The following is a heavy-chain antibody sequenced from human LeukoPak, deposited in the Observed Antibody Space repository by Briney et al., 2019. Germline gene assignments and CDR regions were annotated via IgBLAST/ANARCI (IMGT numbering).Heavy chain of an antibody. CDR2: INPTTGGT. CDR3: ARDRVVADY. V-gene: IGHV1-2*02. CDR1: GYTFTDYY. J-gene: IGHJ4*02. D-gene: IGHD3-22*01. Sequence: ASVKVSCKASGYTFTDYYIHWVRQAPGQGFEWMGWINPTTGGTKYARKFQGRVTLTRDTSITAVYMELSRLRSDDTAVYYCARDRVVADYWGQGTLVTVSS.